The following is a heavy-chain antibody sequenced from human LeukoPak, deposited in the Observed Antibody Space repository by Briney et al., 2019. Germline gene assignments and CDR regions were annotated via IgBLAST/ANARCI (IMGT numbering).Heavy chain of an antibody. V-gene: IGHV4-4*07. CDR1: GGSISSYY. CDR3: ARDLWVRGVIINGGLDY. Sequence: SETLSLTCTVSGGSISSYYWSWIRQPAGKGLEWIGRIYTSGSTNYNPSLKSRVTMSVETSKNQFSLKLSSVTAADTAVYYCARDLWVRGVIINGGLDYWGQGTLVTVSS. D-gene: IGHD3-10*01. CDR2: IYTSGST. J-gene: IGHJ4*02.